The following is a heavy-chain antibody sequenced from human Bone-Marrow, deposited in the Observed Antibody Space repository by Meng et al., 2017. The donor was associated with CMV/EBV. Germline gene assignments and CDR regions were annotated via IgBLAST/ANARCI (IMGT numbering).Heavy chain of an antibody. D-gene: IGHD3-3*01. J-gene: IGHJ6*02. V-gene: IGHV1-69*05. CDR1: GGTFSSYA. CDR3: ASNTIFGVVISTYYYYGMEV. Sequence: SVKVSCKASGGTFSSYAISWVRQAPGQGLEWMGGIIPIFGTANYAQKFQGRVTITTDESTSTAYMELSSLRSEDTAVYYCASNTIFGVVISTYYYYGMEVWGQGTTVTVSS. CDR2: IIPIFGTA.